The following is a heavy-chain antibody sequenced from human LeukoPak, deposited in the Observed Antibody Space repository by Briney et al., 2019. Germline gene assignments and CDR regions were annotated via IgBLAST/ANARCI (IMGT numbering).Heavy chain of an antibody. CDR3: ASAGAVTDSFVH. J-gene: IGHJ5*02. Sequence: PGGSLRLSCAASGSTFRTYTMHWVRQAPGKGLEWVASISYDGYYKYYAESVEGPFIISRDNSKNTLYLQINSLRADDTAVYYCASAGAVTDSFVHWGEGTLVIVSS. D-gene: IGHD4-23*01. CDR2: ISYDGYYK. V-gene: IGHV3-30-3*01. CDR1: GSTFRTYT.